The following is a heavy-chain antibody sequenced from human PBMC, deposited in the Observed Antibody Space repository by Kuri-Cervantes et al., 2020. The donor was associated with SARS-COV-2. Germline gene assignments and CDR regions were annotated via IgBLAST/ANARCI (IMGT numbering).Heavy chain of an antibody. CDR3: ARVLICGGSCYAFDI. Sequence: ASVKVSCKASGYTFTSYAMHWVRQAPGQRLEWMGWSNAGNGNTKYSQEFQGRVTITRDTSASTAYMELSSLRSEDTAVYYCARVLICGGSCYAFDIWGQGTMVTVSS. V-gene: IGHV1-3*02. CDR1: GYTFTSYA. D-gene: IGHD2-15*01. CDR2: SNAGNGNT. J-gene: IGHJ3*02.